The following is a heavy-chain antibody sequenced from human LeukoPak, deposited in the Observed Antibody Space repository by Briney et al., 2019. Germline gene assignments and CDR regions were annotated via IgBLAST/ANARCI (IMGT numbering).Heavy chain of an antibody. CDR2: INPSGGST. CDR3: ARDRGGDYGRGRYYYYYMDV. J-gene: IGHJ6*03. CDR1: GYTFTSYY. V-gene: IGHV1-46*01. Sequence: ASVKVPCKASGYTFTSYYMHWVRQAPGQGLEWMGIINPSGGSTSYARKFQGRVTMTRDTSTSTVYMELSSLRSEDTAVYYCARDRGGDYGRGRYYYYYMDVWGKGTTVTVSS. D-gene: IGHD4-17*01.